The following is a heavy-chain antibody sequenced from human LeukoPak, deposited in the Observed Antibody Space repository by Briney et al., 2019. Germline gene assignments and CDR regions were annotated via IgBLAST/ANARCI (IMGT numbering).Heavy chain of an antibody. V-gene: IGHV1-2*02. Sequence: GASVKVSCKASGYTFTGYYMHWVRQAPGQGLEWMGWINPNSDGTNYAQKFQGRVTMTRDTSISTAYMELSRLRSDDTAVYYCARASIAVAGTDYFDYWGQGTLVTVSS. CDR3: ARASIAVAGTDYFDY. J-gene: IGHJ4*02. CDR2: INPNSDGT. D-gene: IGHD6-19*01. CDR1: GYTFTGYY.